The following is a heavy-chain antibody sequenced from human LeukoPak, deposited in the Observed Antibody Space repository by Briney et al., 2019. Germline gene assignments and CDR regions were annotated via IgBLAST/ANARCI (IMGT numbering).Heavy chain of an antibody. CDR3: ARVSGSRTTYNWFDP. J-gene: IGHJ5*02. CDR1: GGSISSSNYY. V-gene: IGHV4-39*01. CDR2: IYYSGST. Sequence: PSETLSLTCTVSGGSISSSNYYWGWIRQPPGKGLEWIGSIYYSGSTYYNPSLKSRVTISVDTSKNQFSLKLSSVTAADTAVYFCARVSGSRTTYNWFDPWGQGTLVTVSS. D-gene: IGHD6-13*01.